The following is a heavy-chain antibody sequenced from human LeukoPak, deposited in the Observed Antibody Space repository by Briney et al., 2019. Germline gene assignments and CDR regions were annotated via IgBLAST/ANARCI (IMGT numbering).Heavy chain of an antibody. Sequence: GSLRLSCVASGFTFSSYGMHWVRQAPGKGLEWVAFIRYDGSNKYYADSVKGRFTISRDNSKNTLYLQMNSLRAEDTAVYYCAKSRGRLSSSWTPLDYWGLGTLVTVSS. CDR3: AKSRGRLSSSWTPLDY. J-gene: IGHJ4*02. CDR1: GFTFSSYG. V-gene: IGHV3-30*02. D-gene: IGHD6-13*01. CDR2: IRYDGSNK.